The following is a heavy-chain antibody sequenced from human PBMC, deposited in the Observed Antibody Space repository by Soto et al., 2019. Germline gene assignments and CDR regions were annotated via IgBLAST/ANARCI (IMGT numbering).Heavy chain of an antibody. V-gene: IGHV1-2*02. CDR1: GYTFTGYY. CDR2: FNPNSGGT. J-gene: IGHJ5*02. CDR3: ARDGSLLLNNWFDP. D-gene: IGHD3-22*01. Sequence: APVKVSSVASGYTFTGYYMHWVRQAPGQGLEWMGWFNPNSGGTTYPQKLQGRVTMTRDTSISTAYTELSRLRSDDTSVYYCARDGSLLLNNWFDPWGQGTLVTVSS.